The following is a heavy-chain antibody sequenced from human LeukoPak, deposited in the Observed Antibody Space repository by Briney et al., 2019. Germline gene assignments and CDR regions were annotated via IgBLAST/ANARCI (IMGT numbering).Heavy chain of an antibody. CDR1: GFTLGDYY. Sequence: GGSLRLSCAASGFTLGDYYMSWVRQAPGKGLEWVSYISSSSSYTNYADSVKGRFTISRDNAKNSLYLQMNSLRAEDTAVYYCARGQFGFDYWGQGTLVTVSS. CDR3: ARGQFGFDY. D-gene: IGHD3-16*01. J-gene: IGHJ4*02. V-gene: IGHV3-11*06. CDR2: ISSSSSYT.